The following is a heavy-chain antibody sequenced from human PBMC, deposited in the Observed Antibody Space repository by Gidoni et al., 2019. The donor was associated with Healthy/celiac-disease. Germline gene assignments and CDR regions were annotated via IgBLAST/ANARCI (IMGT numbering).Heavy chain of an antibody. CDR2: ISYDGSNK. CDR1: GFTFSRYG. CDR3: AKVGSGSYTFDY. Sequence: QVQLVESGGGVVQPGRSLRLSCAASGFTFSRYGMHWVRQAPGKGLEWVAVISYDGSNKYYADSVKGRFTISRDNSKNTLYLQMNSLRAEDTAVYYCAKVGSGSYTFDYWGQGTLVTVSS. D-gene: IGHD1-26*01. J-gene: IGHJ4*02. V-gene: IGHV3-30*18.